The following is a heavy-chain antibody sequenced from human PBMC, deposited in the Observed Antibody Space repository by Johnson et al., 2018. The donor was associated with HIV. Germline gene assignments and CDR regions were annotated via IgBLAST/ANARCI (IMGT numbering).Heavy chain of an antibody. CDR2: ISNDGTDK. V-gene: IGHV3-30*03. Sequence: QVQLVESGGGLVQPGGSLRLSCAASGFPFSSYAMDWVRQAPGKGLEWVAVISNDGTDKYYADSVKGRFTISRDNSKNTLYLQMNSLRVEDTAVYYCARGRDFSSGLDGGAFDIWGQGTMVSVSS. J-gene: IGHJ3*02. CDR1: GFPFSSYA. CDR3: ARGRDFSSGLDGGAFDI. D-gene: IGHD6-19*01.